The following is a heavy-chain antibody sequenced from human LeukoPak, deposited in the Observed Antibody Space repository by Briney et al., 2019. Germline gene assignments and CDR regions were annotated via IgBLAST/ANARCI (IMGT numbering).Heavy chain of an antibody. CDR3: ARDDPVAGTPY. CDR2: INHSGST. V-gene: IGHV4-34*01. D-gene: IGHD6-19*01. J-gene: IGHJ4*02. CDR1: GGSFSGYY. Sequence: RTSETLSLTCAVYGGSFSGYYWSWIRQPPGKRLEWIGEINHSGSTNYNPSLKSRVTISVDTSKNQFSLKLSSVTAADTAVYYCARDDPVAGTPYWGQGTLVTVSS.